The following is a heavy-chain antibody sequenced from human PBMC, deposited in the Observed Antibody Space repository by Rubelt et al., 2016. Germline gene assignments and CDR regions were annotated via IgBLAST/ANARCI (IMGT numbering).Heavy chain of an antibody. CDR3: AYSSGYYDEYFQH. CDR2: VYYSGST. CDR1: GASISSYY. Sequence: QVQLQESGPGLVKPSETLSLTCTVSGASISSYYWSWIRQPPGKGLEWIGYVYYSGSTNYNPSLKSRVTISGDTSTNQFSLKLSSVTAADTAVYYCAYSSGYYDEYFQHWGQGTLVTVSS. J-gene: IGHJ1*01. D-gene: IGHD3-22*01. V-gene: IGHV4-59*01.